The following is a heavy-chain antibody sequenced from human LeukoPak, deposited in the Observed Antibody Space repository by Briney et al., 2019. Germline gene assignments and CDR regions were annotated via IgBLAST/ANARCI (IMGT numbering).Heavy chain of an antibody. CDR3: ARDYTGGWNDY. CDR1: GFTSRKHW. CDR2: IKEDGSEK. J-gene: IGHJ4*02. V-gene: IGHV3-7*01. D-gene: IGHD7-27*01. Sequence: PGGSLRLSCAATGFTSRKHWMSWVRQAIGKGLECVAKIKEDGSEKHYVDSVKGRFTISRDNAKNSLYLQMDNLRAEDTAVYYCARDYTGGWNDYWGQGTLVTVSS.